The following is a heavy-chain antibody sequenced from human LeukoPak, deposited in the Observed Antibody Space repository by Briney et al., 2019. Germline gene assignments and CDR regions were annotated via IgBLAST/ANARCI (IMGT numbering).Heavy chain of an antibody. D-gene: IGHD3-9*01. Sequence: SGTLSLTCAVSGGSISISNWYSWVRQPPGKGLEWIGEIYHTGSTNYNPSLKSRVTISVDKSKNQVSLKLSSVTAADTAVYYCARVHNDILTDDSLGDKFDYWGQGTLVTVSS. V-gene: IGHV4-4*02. CDR3: ARVHNDILTDDSLGDKFDY. J-gene: IGHJ4*02. CDR2: IYHTGST. CDR1: GGSISISNW.